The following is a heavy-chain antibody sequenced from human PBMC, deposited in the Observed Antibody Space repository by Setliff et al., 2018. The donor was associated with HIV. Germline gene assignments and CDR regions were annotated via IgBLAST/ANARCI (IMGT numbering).Heavy chain of an antibody. D-gene: IGHD3-16*01. CDR1: GYMFIAYG. J-gene: IGHJ3*01. CDR3: AREDGGYNYAGAFDV. Sequence: GASVKVSCKTSGYMFIAYGMSWVRRAPGQGLEWMGWIGPYNGRTEYAKEFKGRVSLTIDTSASTAYMELRSLRSDDTAVYYCAREDGGYNYAGAFDVWGQGTMVTVSS. CDR2: IGPYNGRT. V-gene: IGHV1-18*01.